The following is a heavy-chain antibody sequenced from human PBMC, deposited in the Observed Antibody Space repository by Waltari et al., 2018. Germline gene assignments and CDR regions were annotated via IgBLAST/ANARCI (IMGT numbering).Heavy chain of an antibody. J-gene: IGHJ5*02. Sequence: QVQRVQSGAEVKKPGASVQVSCKTSGYTFTSSEINWVRPAPGQGPEWMGWVNPNSGNTGFAQKFQDRLTMTTNTSVRTAYMELSSLRSDDTAIYYCARGAAPGKGAHWFDPWGQGTLVTVSS. CDR1: GYTFTSSE. D-gene: IGHD6-13*01. CDR3: ARGAAPGKGAHWFDP. CDR2: VNPNSGNT. V-gene: IGHV1-8*01.